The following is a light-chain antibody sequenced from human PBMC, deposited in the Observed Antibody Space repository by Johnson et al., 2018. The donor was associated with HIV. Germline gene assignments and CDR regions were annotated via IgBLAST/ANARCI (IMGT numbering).Light chain of an antibody. CDR2: DNT. Sequence: VLTQPPSVSAAPGQKVTISCSGSSSNIGNNYVSWYQQLPGTAPKLLIYDNTMRPSGIPDRFSASNPGTSATLGITGLQTGDEADYYCGTWDSSLSAHYVFGSGTKVTVL. V-gene: IGLV1-51*01. J-gene: IGLJ1*01. CDR3: GTWDSSLSAHYV. CDR1: SSNIGNNY.